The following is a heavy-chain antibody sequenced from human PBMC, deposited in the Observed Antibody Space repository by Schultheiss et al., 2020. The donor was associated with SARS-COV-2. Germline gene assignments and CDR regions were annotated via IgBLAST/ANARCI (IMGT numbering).Heavy chain of an antibody. CDR1: GFTFSSYA. D-gene: IGHD3-22*01. CDR2: INHSGST. Sequence: GSLRLSCAASGFTFSSYAMSWVRQAPGKGLEWIVEINHSGSTNYNPSLKSRVTMSVDTSKNQFSLKLSSVTAADTAVYYCARGIYYYDSIGAPPIDYWGQGTLVTVSS. J-gene: IGHJ4*02. CDR3: ARGIYYYDSIGAPPIDY. V-gene: IGHV4-34*01.